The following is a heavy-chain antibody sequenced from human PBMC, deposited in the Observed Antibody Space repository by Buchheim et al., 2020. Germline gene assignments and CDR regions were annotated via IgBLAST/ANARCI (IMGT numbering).Heavy chain of an antibody. V-gene: IGHV2-70*15. D-gene: IGHD4-11*01. CDR1: GFSLSTSGMC. Sequence: QVTLRESGPALVKPTQTLTLTCTFSGFSLSTSGMCVSWIRQPPGKALEWLARIDWADDKYYSTSLKTRLTISKDTSKNQVVLTMTNMDPVDTATYYCARSQKDYSNYYYYGMDVWGQGTT. J-gene: IGHJ6*02. CDR3: ARSQKDYSNYYYYGMDV. CDR2: IDWADDK.